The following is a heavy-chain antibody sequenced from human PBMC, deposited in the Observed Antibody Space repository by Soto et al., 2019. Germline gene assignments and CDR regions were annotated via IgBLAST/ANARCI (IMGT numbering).Heavy chain of an antibody. Sequence: GSLRLSCAASGFTFSSYGMHWVRQAPGKGLEWVAVISYDGSNKYYADSVKGRFTISRDNSKNTLYLQMNSLRAEDTAVYYCAKGREWLLPPFDYWGQGTLVTVSS. V-gene: IGHV3-30*18. CDR1: GFTFSSYG. CDR2: ISYDGSNK. CDR3: AKGREWLLPPFDY. D-gene: IGHD5-12*01. J-gene: IGHJ4*02.